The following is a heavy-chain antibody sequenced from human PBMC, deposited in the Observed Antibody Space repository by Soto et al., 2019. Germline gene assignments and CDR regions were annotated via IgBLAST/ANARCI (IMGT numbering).Heavy chain of an antibody. V-gene: IGHV3-23*01. Sequence: GGSLRLSCAASGFTFSSYAMNWVRQAPGKGLEWVSVISGSGGSTYYADSVKGRFTISRDNSKNTLYLRMNSLRAEDTAVYYCAKRNYGSEFDYWGQGTLVTVSS. CDR2: ISGSGGST. CDR1: GFTFSSYA. J-gene: IGHJ4*02. CDR3: AKRNYGSEFDY. D-gene: IGHD3-10*01.